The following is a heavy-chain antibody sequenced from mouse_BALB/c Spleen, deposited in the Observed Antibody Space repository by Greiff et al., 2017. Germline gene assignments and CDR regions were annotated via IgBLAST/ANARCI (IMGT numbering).Heavy chain of an antibody. J-gene: IGHJ2*01. CDR3: TRDAEITTVVADD. CDR1: GFTFSSYT. Sequence: EVKVVESGGGLVKPGGSLKLSCAASGFTFSSYTMSWVRQTPEKRLEWVATISSGGSYTYYPDSVKGRFTISRDNAKNTLYLQMSSLKSEDTAMYYGTRDAEITTVVADDWGQGTTLTVSS. CDR2: ISSGGSYT. D-gene: IGHD1-1*01. V-gene: IGHV5-6-4*01.